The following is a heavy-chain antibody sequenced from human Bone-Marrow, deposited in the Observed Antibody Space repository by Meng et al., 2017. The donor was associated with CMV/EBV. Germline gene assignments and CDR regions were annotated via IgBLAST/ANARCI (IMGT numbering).Heavy chain of an antibody. J-gene: IGHJ4*02. Sequence: VSLRLSCTVSGYSISSGYYWGWIRQPPGKGLEWIGSIYHSGSTYYNPSLKSRVTISVDTSKNQFPLKLSSVTAADTAVYYWARDPAHIAAAAPFLDYWGQGTVVTVSS. D-gene: IGHD6-13*01. CDR3: ARDPAHIAAAAPFLDY. CDR1: GYSISSGYY. CDR2: IYHSGST. V-gene: IGHV4-38-2*02.